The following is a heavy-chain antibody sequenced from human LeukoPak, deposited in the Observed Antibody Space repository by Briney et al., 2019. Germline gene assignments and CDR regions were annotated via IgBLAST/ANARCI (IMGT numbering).Heavy chain of an antibody. J-gene: IGHJ3*02. Sequence: ASVKVSCKASGYTFTSYGISWVRQAPGQGPEWMGWVSAYNGNTNYAQKLQGRVTMTTDTSTSTAYMELRSLRSDDTAVYYCARVGSSNDAFDIWGQGTMVTVSS. V-gene: IGHV1-18*01. D-gene: IGHD6-13*01. CDR3: ARVGSSNDAFDI. CDR2: VSAYNGNT. CDR1: GYTFTSYG.